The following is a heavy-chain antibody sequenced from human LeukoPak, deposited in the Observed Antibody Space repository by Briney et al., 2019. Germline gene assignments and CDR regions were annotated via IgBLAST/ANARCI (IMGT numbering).Heavy chain of an antibody. V-gene: IGHV3-48*03. CDR1: GFTFSSYE. CDR3: ARLNSGSYYHPFDY. CDR2: ISSRGSTI. Sequence: GGSLRLSCAASGFTFSSYEMKWVRQAPGKGLEWVSYISSRGSTIYYADSVKGRFTISRHNANNSLYLQMNSLRAEDTAVYYCARLNSGSYYHPFDYWGQGTLVTVSS. D-gene: IGHD1-26*01. J-gene: IGHJ4*02.